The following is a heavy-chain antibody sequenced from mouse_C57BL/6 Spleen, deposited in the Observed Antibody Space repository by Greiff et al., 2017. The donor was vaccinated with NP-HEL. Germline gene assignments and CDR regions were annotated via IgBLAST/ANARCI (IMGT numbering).Heavy chain of an antibody. Sequence: QVHVKQPGAELVKPGASVKMSCKASGYTFTSYWITWVKQRPGQGLEWIGDIYPGSGSTNYNEKFKSKATLTVDTSSSTAYMQLSSLTSEDSAVYYCARSYDGYHGDYWGQGTTLTVSS. D-gene: IGHD2-3*01. CDR2: IYPGSGST. V-gene: IGHV1-55*01. J-gene: IGHJ2*01. CDR3: ARSYDGYHGDY. CDR1: GYTFTSYW.